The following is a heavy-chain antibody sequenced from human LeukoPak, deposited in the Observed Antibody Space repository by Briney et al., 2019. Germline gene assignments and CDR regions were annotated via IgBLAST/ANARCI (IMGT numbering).Heavy chain of an antibody. CDR3: ARDLGQYYDTSDNWFDP. CDR2: ISYDGSNK. D-gene: IGHD3-22*01. Sequence: GRSLRLSCAASGFTFSSYTMDWVRQAPGKGLEWVAFISYDGSNKYYADSVKGRFTISRDNAKNTLNLQMNSLRAEDTAVYYCARDLGQYYDTSDNWFDPWGQGTLVTVSS. CDR1: GFTFSSYT. V-gene: IGHV3-30*04. J-gene: IGHJ5*02.